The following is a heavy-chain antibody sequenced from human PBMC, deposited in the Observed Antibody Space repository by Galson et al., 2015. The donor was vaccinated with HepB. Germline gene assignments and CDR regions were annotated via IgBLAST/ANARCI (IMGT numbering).Heavy chain of an antibody. J-gene: IGHJ4*02. Sequence: SLRLSCAASGFTFSNLWRSWVRQAPGQGLEWVATVSPHGTEEYYVDSLKGRFTISRDNAKNSLYLQMNSLRAEDTAVYYCARGGSPGGQYVHWGQGTLVTVSS. CDR2: VSPHGTEE. CDR1: GFTFSNLW. CDR3: ARGGSPGGQYVH. D-gene: IGHD3-16*01. V-gene: IGHV3-7*04.